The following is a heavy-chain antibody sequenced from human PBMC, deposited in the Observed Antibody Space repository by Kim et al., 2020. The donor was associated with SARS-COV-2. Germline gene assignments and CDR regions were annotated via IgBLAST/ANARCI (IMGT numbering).Heavy chain of an antibody. Sequence: GGSLRLSCTASGFTFGDYWIHWVRQAPGKGLEWISLINTNGRTTIYADSVKGRFTVSRDNTKNTMYLQMDSLRADDTSLYYCLRFCSSYSCTLWGQGTLVTVSS. V-gene: IGHV3-74*01. D-gene: IGHD4-17*01. J-gene: IGHJ4*02. CDR3: LRFCSSYSCTL. CDR1: GFTFGDYW. CDR2: INTNGRTT.